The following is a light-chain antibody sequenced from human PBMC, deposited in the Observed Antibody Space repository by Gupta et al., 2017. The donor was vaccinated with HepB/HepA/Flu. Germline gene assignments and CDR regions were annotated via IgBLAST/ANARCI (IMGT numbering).Light chain of an antibody. CDR2: DVS. V-gene: IGLV2-14*01. Sequence: QSALTQPASVSGSPGQSITISCPGTRSDVGGYNYVSWYQQHPGKAPKLMIYDVSNRPSGVSNRFSGSKSGNTASLTISGLQAEDEADYYCSSYTSSSTLYYVFGTGTKVTVL. CDR3: SSYTSSSTLYYV. J-gene: IGLJ1*01. CDR1: RSDVGGYNY.